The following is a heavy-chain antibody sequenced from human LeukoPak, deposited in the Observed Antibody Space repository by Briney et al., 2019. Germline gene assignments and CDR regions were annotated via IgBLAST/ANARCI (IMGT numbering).Heavy chain of an antibody. Sequence: GGSLRLSCAASGFTFEKYAMSWIRQAPGKGLEWVSLISGSTGNTYYADSVQGRLTIPRENSKHTLFLQLNILRAEDKAVYYCAKVLAGAGTRPLGYWGQGTLVTVSS. CDR1: GFTFEKYA. CDR3: AKVLAGAGTRPLGY. D-gene: IGHD1-26*01. J-gene: IGHJ4*02. V-gene: IGHV3-23*01. CDR2: ISGSTGNT.